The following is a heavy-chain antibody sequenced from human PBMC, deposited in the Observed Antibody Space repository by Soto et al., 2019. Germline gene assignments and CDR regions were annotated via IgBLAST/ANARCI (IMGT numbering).Heavy chain of an antibody. D-gene: IGHD1-1*01. V-gene: IGHV4-4*02. CDR3: ARVGALSRQLSYHMDV. J-gene: IGHJ6*03. Sequence: QVPLHESGPGLVMPSGTLSLTCAVSGGSISRNNWWSWVRQPPGKGLEWIAEISHSGSTNDNPTLGSRVTTSRDKSKNHLSLKLNSVTAADTALYFCARVGALSRQLSYHMDVWGQGTTFTDTS. CDR1: GGSISRNNW. CDR2: ISHSGST.